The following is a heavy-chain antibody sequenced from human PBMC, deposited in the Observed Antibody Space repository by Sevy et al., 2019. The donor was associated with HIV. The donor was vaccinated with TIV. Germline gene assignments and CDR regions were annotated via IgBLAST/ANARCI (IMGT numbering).Heavy chain of an antibody. J-gene: IGHJ5*02. V-gene: IGHV1-2*02. Sequence: ASVKVSCKASGYTFTGYYMHWVRQAPGQGLEWMGWINPNSDGTNYAEQCQGRVTMTRDTYISTAYMELSRLRSDDTAVYYCESDSVYCSCGSCKPGGWFDPWGQGTLVTVSS. CDR2: INPNSDGT. D-gene: IGHD2-15*01. CDR1: GYTFTGYY. CDR3: ESDSVYCSCGSCKPGGWFDP.